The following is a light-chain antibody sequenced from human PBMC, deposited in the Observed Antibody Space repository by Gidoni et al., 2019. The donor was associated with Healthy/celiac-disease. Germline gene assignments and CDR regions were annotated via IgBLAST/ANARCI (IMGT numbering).Light chain of an antibody. V-gene: IGKV1-33*01. CDR2: DAS. J-gene: IGKJ3*01. CDR1: QDISTY. Sequence: DIQMTQSPSSLSASVGDRVTITCQASQDISTYLNWYQQKPGKAPKLLIYDASNLETGVPSRFSGSGSGTDFTFTISSLQPEDIATYYCQQYDNLPPFTFGPGTKVGIK. CDR3: QQYDNLPPFT.